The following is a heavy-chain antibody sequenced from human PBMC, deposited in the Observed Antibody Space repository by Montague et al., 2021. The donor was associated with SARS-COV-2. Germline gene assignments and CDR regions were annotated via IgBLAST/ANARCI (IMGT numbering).Heavy chain of an antibody. D-gene: IGHD4-23*01. V-gene: IGHV3-23*01. CDR2: LSSSGGNT. Sequence: SLRLSCAASGFTFGSHAMSWVRQAPGKGLEWVSHLSSSGGNTYSXDSXRGRFTISRDNSKNVLYLQMNSLRVEDTAVYFCAKGGPGFGGPSFDFWGLGALVTVSS. CDR1: GFTFGSHA. J-gene: IGHJ4*02. CDR3: AKGGPGFGGPSFDF.